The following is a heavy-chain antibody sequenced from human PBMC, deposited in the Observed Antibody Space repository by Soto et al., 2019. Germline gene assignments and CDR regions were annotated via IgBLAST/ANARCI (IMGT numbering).Heavy chain of an antibody. D-gene: IGHD6-13*01. Sequence: VHLVESGGGLVKPGQSLRLSCGPSGFTIGDHAVAWFRQAPGKGLEWLSLSKSQAYGGTTEYAASVKGRFTISRDDSKGLAYLQMSSLKTEDTAIYYCSSSSSWMYYFAFWGQGTLVTVSS. CDR2: SKSQAYGGTT. CDR3: SSSSSWMYYFAF. V-gene: IGHV3-49*05. J-gene: IGHJ4*02. CDR1: GFTIGDHA.